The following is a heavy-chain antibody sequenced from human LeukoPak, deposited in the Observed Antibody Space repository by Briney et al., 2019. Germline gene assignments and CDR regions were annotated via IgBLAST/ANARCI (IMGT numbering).Heavy chain of an antibody. CDR3: ARESRLGIVIFRGAFDI. Sequence: GASVKVSCKASGYTFTSYGISWVRQAPGQGLEWMGWISAYNGNTNYAQKLQGRVTMTTDTSTSTAYMELRSLRSDDTAVYYCARESRLGIVIFRGAFDIWGQGTMVTVSS. CDR2: ISAYNGNT. D-gene: IGHD1-26*01. CDR1: GYTFTSYG. V-gene: IGHV1-18*01. J-gene: IGHJ3*02.